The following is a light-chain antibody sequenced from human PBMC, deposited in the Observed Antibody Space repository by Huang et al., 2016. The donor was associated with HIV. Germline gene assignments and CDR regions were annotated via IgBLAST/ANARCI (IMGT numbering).Light chain of an antibody. CDR3: HQYNNWPPWT. CDR2: GAS. CDR1: QSISSN. Sequence: EIVMTQSPATLSVSPGERATLYCKASQSISSNLAWYQQKLGQAPRLLIYGASTRATDIPARFSGSGSGTEFTLTISSLQSEDFALYFCHQYNNWPPWTFGQGTKVEIK. V-gene: IGKV3-15*01. J-gene: IGKJ1*01.